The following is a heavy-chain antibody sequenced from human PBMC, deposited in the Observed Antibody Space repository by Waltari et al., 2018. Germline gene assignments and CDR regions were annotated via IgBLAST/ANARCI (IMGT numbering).Heavy chain of an antibody. CDR1: GYTFTGYY. Sequence: QVQLVQSGAEVKKPGASVKVSCKASGYTFTGYYMHWVRQAPGQGLEWMGWIKPNSGGTNYGQKVQGRGTMTRDTSISTAYMELSRLGSDGTAVYYCAREWELALARDYWGQGTLVTVSS. V-gene: IGHV1-2*02. J-gene: IGHJ4*02. D-gene: IGHD1-26*01. CDR2: IKPNSGGT. CDR3: AREWELALARDY.